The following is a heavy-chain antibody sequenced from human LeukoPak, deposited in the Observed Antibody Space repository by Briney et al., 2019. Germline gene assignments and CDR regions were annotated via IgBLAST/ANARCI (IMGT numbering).Heavy chain of an antibody. CDR1: GFTFKDYA. V-gene: IGHV3-21*01. Sequence: GGSLRLSCAASGFTFKDYALNWVRQTPGKGLEWVSSISDDGAYIYYADSVKGRFTISRDDANSSLYLQMDSLSPEDTAVYYCARDPHNVAANWFDPWGQGALVTVSS. J-gene: IGHJ5*02. D-gene: IGHD6-13*01. CDR2: ISDDGAYI. CDR3: ARDPHNVAANWFDP.